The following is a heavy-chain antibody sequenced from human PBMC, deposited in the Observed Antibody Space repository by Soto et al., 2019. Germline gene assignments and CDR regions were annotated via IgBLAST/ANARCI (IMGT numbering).Heavy chain of an antibody. CDR1: GGSISSSSYY. J-gene: IGHJ5*02. CDR3: ARHAPRSITMVRGVIPWFDP. CDR2: IYYSGST. D-gene: IGHD3-10*01. Sequence: QLQLQESGPGLVKPSETLSLTCTVSGGSISSSSYYWGWIRQPPGKGLEWIGSIYYSGSTYYNPSLQRRVTISVDKSKIQVSLKLSSVTAADTAVYYCARHAPRSITMVRGVIPWFDPWGQGTLVTVSS. V-gene: IGHV4-39*01.